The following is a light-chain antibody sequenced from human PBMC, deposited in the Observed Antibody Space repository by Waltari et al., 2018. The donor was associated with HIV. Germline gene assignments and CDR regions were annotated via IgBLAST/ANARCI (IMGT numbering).Light chain of an antibody. CDR3: HQYYTTPRT. J-gene: IGKJ1*01. V-gene: IGKV4-1*01. CDR2: WAS. CDR1: QSVLFSSNNKNY. Sequence: DIVLTQSPDSLAVSLGERATINCKSGQSVLFSSNNKNYLAWYQQKSGQAPKLLVSWASTRESGVPDRFSGSGSGTDFTLTISSLQAEDVAIYYCHQYYTTPRTFGQGTKVEIK.